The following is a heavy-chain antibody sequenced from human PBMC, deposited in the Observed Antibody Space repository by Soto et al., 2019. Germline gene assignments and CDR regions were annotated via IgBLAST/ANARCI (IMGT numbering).Heavy chain of an antibody. D-gene: IGHD6-19*01. CDR2: ISIYNGNT. Sequence: ASVKGSCKASGYTFTGYAMYWVRQAPGQRREWMGWISIYNGNTNDAQKLQGRVTMTTDTSTSTAYMELRSPTSDDTAVYDRARGGQWVAPDYWGQGTLVTVSS. J-gene: IGHJ4*02. CDR1: GYTFTGYA. V-gene: IGHV1-18*01. CDR3: ARGGQWVAPDY.